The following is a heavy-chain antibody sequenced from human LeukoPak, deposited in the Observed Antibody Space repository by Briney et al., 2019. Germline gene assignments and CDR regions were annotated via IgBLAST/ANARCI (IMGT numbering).Heavy chain of an antibody. J-gene: IGHJ4*02. CDR1: GCTFSSYA. CDR3: AKPIDDDSSGYYKH. Sequence: GGSLRLSCADSGCTFSSYAMSWVRQAPGKGLEWVSAISGSGGSTYYADSVKGRFTISRDNSKNTLYLQMNSLRAEDTAVYYCAKPIDDDSSGYYKHWGQGTLVTVSS. D-gene: IGHD3-22*01. V-gene: IGHV3-23*01. CDR2: ISGSGGST.